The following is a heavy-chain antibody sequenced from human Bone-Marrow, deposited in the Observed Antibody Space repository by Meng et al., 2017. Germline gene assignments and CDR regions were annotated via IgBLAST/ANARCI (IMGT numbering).Heavy chain of an antibody. CDR1: GASISSGGYY. CDR2: IYYSGTT. V-gene: IGHV4-31*01. CDR3: ARDIRQGGNIWFDP. D-gene: IGHD3-16*01. Sequence: QGHRWEWGPGLVKLSQTLSLTCTFLGASISSGGYYWSWIRQHPGRGLEWIGSIYYSGTTYYNPSLSSLVTISVDTSKNQFSLNLSSVTAADTAVYYCARDIRQGGNIWFDPWGQGTLVTVSS. J-gene: IGHJ5*02.